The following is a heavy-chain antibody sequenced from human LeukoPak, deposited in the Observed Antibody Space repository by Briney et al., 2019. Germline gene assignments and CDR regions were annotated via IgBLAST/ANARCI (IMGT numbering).Heavy chain of an antibody. Sequence: GGSLRVSCAASGFTFSSYAMSWVRQAPGKGLEWVSAISGSGGSTYYADSVKGRFTISRDNSKNTLYLQMNSLRAEDTAVYYCAKTGLVLRFLEWSPGAFDIWGQGTMVTVSS. D-gene: IGHD3-3*01. J-gene: IGHJ3*02. CDR3: AKTGLVLRFLEWSPGAFDI. V-gene: IGHV3-23*01. CDR1: GFTFSSYA. CDR2: ISGSGGST.